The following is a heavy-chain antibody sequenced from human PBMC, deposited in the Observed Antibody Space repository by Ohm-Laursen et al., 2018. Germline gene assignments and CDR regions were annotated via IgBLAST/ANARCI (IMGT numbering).Heavy chain of an antibody. CDR1: GFTFSSYW. J-gene: IGHJ4*02. V-gene: IGHV3-7*01. CDR2: LNPGGSDK. Sequence: SLRLSCSASGFTFSSYWMSWVRQAPGKGPEWVANLNPGGSDKYYVDSVKGRFTISRDNSKNSLYLQMSSLTAEDTAVYFCARDGDGYLHWGQGTLVTVSS. CDR3: ARDGDGYLH. D-gene: IGHD2-21*01.